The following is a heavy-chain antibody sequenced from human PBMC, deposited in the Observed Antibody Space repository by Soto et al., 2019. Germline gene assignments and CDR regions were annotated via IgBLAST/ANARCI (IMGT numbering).Heavy chain of an antibody. CDR1: GFTFSRYR. V-gene: IGHV3-74*01. D-gene: IGHD5-18*01. J-gene: IGHJ6*02. CDR2: INSDGGST. CDR3: ARVGVDTAMVDGGYYYYGMDV. Sequence: VGSLRLSCAASGFTFSRYRMHWVRQAPVKGLVWVSRINSDGGSTSYADSVKGRFTISRDNAKNTLFLQMNSLRAEDTAVYYCARVGVDTAMVDGGYYYYGMDVWGQGTTVTVSS.